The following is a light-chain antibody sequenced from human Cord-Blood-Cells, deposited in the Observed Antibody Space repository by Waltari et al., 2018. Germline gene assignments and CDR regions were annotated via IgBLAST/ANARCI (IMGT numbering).Light chain of an antibody. J-gene: IGKJ1*01. CDR1: QSVSSSY. CDR2: GAS. V-gene: IGKV3-20*01. Sequence: EIVLTQSPGTLSLSPGERATPSCRASQSVSSSYLAWYQQKPGQAPRLLICGASSRATVIPDRFSGSGSGTDFTLTISRLEPEDFAVYYCQQYGSSLRTFGQGTKVEIK. CDR3: QQYGSSLRT.